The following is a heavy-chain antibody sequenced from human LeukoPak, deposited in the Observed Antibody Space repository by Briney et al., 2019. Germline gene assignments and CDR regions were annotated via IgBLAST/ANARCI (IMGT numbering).Heavy chain of an antibody. D-gene: IGHD2-21*02. CDR1: GESFSVYY. CDR2: INHSGST. V-gene: IGHV4-34*01. J-gene: IGHJ4*02. CDR3: AREAGPYCGGDCPRGFFDY. Sequence: SETLSLTCAVYGESFSVYYWSWMRQPTGKGVEWIGEINHSGSTNYNPSLKSRVTISVDTSKNQFSLKLSSVTAADTAVYYCAREAGPYCGGDCPRGFFDYWGQGTLVTVSS.